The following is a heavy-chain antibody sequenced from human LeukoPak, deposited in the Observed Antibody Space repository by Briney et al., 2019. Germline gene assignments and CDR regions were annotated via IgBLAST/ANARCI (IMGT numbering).Heavy chain of an antibody. Sequence: SETLSLTCTVSDGSISSYYWSWIRQPPGKGLEWIGYIYYSGSTNYNPSLKSRVTISVDTSKNQFSLKLSSVTAADTAVYYCAREAYRHYFDYWGQGTLVTVSS. V-gene: IGHV4-59*01. CDR2: IYYSGST. CDR3: AREAYRHYFDY. J-gene: IGHJ4*02. CDR1: DGSISSYY. D-gene: IGHD2-2*01.